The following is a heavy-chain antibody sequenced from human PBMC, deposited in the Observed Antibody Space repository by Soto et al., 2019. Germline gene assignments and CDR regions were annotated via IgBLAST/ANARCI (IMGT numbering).Heavy chain of an antibody. CDR1: GFAFYGYA. CDR2: IWYDGSNK. Sequence: ESGGGVVQPGGSLRLSCSASGFAFYGYAMHWVRQAPGKGLEWVAVIWYDGSNKFYKESVKGRFTISRDNSKNTVYLQMNSLRAEDTAIYYYARDRTIRYFDYWGQGTQVTVSS. V-gene: IGHV3-33*01. D-gene: IGHD3-9*01. J-gene: IGHJ4*02. CDR3: ARDRTIRYFDY.